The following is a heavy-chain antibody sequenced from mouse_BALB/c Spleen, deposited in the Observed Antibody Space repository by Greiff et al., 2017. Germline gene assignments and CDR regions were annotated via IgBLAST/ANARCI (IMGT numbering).Heavy chain of an antibody. Sequence: LQQPGSELVRPGASVKLSCKASGYTFTSYWMHWVKQRPGQGLEWIGNIYPGSGSTNYDEKFKSKATLTVDTSSSTAYMQLSSLTSEDSAVYYCTRKGLGRGFAYWGQGTLVTVSA. J-gene: IGHJ3*01. CDR3: TRKGLGRGFAY. V-gene: IGHV1S22*01. CDR2: IYPGSGST. CDR1: GYTFTSYW. D-gene: IGHD4-1*01.